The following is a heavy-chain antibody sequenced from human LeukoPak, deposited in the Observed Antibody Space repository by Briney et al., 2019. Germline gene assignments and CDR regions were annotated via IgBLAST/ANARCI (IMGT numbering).Heavy chain of an antibody. CDR2: ISAYNGNT. Sequence: ASVKVSCKASGYTFTSYGISWVRQAPGQGLEWMGWISAYNGNTNYAQKLQGRVTMITDTSTSTAYMELRSLRSDDTAVYYCARDRGRSSSSWLKYYFDYWGQGTLVTVSS. J-gene: IGHJ4*02. CDR1: GYTFTSYG. V-gene: IGHV1-18*01. CDR3: ARDRGRSSSSWLKYYFDY. D-gene: IGHD6-13*01.